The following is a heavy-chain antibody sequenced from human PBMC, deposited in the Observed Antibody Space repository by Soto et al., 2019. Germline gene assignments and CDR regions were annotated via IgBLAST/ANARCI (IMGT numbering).Heavy chain of an antibody. D-gene: IGHD6-19*01. CDR2: TYYRSNWRH. J-gene: IGHJ4*02. CDR1: GDSVSSNTAA. Sequence: SQTLSLTCAISGDSVSSNTAAWNWIRSSPSRGLEWLGRTYYRSNWRHDYAVSVRSRITVNPDTSKNHFSLQLNSVTPDDTAVYHCARGVAGSGFDLWGPGTLVTVSS. V-gene: IGHV6-1*01. CDR3: ARGVAGSGFDL.